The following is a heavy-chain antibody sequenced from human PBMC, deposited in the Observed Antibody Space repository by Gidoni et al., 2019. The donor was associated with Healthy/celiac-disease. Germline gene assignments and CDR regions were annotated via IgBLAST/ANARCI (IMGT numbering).Heavy chain of an antibody. V-gene: IGHV3-30-3*01. J-gene: IGHJ4*02. CDR2: ISYDGSNK. CDR1: GFPFSSYA. CDR3: ARALDIVATIGIDY. D-gene: IGHD5-12*01. Sequence: QVQLVESGGGVVQPGRSLRLSCAASGFPFSSYAMHWVRQAPGKGLEWVAVISYDGSNKYYADSVKGRFTISRDNSKNTLYLQMNSLRAEDTAVYYCARALDIVATIGIDYWGQGTLVTVSS.